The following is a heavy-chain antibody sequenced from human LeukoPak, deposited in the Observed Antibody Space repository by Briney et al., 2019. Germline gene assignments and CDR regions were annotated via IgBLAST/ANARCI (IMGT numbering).Heavy chain of an antibody. V-gene: IGHV4-39*01. CDR2: IYYSGST. CDR1: GGSISSSSYY. CDR3: ARSTMVRGLDY. D-gene: IGHD3-10*01. J-gene: IGHJ4*02. Sequence: SETLSLTCTVSGGSISSSSYYWGWIRQPPEKGLEWIGSIYYSGSTYYNPSLKSRVTISVDTSKNQFSLKLSSVTAADTAVYYCARSTMVRGLDYWGQGTLVTVSS.